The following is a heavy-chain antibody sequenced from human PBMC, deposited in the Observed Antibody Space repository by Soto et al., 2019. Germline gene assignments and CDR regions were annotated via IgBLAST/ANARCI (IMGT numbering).Heavy chain of an antibody. V-gene: IGHV4-30-4*01. CDR3: ARDQGYLDFFTTSHFYYLMDV. CDR1: GGSIDSTNYY. J-gene: IGHJ6*01. CDR2: IYYTGTT. Sequence: SETLSLTCSVSGGSIDSTNYYWTWIRQLPGKGPEWIGNIYYTGTTFYNPSLKSRLTISMDTSRNQFSLQLTSVTAADPAVYFCARDQGYLDFFTTSHFYYLMDVCAEGITVTVSS. D-gene: IGHD3-10*01.